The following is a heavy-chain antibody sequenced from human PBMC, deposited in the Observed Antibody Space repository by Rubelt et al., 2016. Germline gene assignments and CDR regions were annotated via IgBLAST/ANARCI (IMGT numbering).Heavy chain of an antibody. CDR3: AREGDIVGATTAFDY. CDR2: IKQDGSEK. J-gene: IGHJ4*02. V-gene: IGHV3-7*01. D-gene: IGHD1-26*01. CDR1: GFTFNNYW. Sequence: GFTFNNYWMNWVRQAPGEGLEWVANIKQDGSEKYYVDSVKGRFTIPRDNAKNSLYLQMNSLRAEDTAVYYCAREGDIVGATTAFDYWGQGTLVTVSS.